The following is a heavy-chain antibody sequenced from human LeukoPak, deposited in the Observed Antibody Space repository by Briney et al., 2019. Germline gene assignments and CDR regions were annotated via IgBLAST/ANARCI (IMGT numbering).Heavy chain of an antibody. V-gene: IGHV3-23*01. CDR3: AKGDWSPDY. Sequence: GGSLRLSCAASGFTFSSYNMNWVRQAPGKGLEWVSTISVSGGSTYYADSVKGRFTISRDNSKNTLYLQMNSLRAEDTAVYYCAKGDWSPDYWGQGTLVTVSS. CDR2: ISVSGGST. CDR1: GFTFSSYN. J-gene: IGHJ4*02. D-gene: IGHD3-9*01.